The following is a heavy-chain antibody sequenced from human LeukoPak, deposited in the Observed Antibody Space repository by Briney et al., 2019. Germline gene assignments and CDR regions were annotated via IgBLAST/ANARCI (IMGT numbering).Heavy chain of an antibody. CDR2: IYYSGST. V-gene: IGHV4-31*03. CDR1: GGSISSGGYY. Sequence: SETLSLTCTVSGGSISSGGYYWSWIRQHPGKGLEWIGYIYYSGSTYYNPSLESRVTISVDTSKNQFSLKLSSVTAADTAVYYCARQRAALDAFDIWGQGTMVTVSS. J-gene: IGHJ3*02. D-gene: IGHD6-6*01. CDR3: ARQRAALDAFDI.